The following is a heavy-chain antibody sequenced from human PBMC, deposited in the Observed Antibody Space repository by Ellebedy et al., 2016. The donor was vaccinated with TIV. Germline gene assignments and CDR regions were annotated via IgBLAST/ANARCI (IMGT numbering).Heavy chain of an antibody. J-gene: IGHJ4*02. Sequence: PGGSLRLSCAASGVTFNGYWRHWVRQAPGQGPVWVSRINNDGSSRNYADSVKGRFTISRGNAKNMLYLQMNSLRAGDTAVYYCARDPYGDYFFDYWGQGTLVTVSS. V-gene: IGHV3-74*01. CDR2: INNDGSSR. CDR3: ARDPYGDYFFDY. D-gene: IGHD4-17*01. CDR1: GVTFNGYW.